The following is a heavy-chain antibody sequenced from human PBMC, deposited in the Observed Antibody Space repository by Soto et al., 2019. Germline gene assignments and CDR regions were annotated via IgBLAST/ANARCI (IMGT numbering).Heavy chain of an antibody. CDR2: ISYDGSNK. J-gene: IGHJ6*02. Sequence: GGSLRLSCAASGFTFSSYARHWVRQAPGKGLEWVAVISYDGSNKYYADSVKGRFTISRDNSKNTLYLQMNSLRAEDTAVYYCARDRGSGTYGTYYYYGMDVWGQGTTVTVSS. CDR3: ARDRGSGTYGTYYYYGMDV. V-gene: IGHV3-30-3*01. CDR1: GFTFSSYA. D-gene: IGHD3-10*01.